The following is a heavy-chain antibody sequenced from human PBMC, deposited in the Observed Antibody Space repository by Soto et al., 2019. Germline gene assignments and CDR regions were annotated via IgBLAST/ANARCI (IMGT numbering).Heavy chain of an antibody. D-gene: IGHD3-22*01. CDR1: AGSISSRNW. Sequence: PSETLSLTCAVSAGSISSRNWWTWVRQSPGKGLEWIGEIHHSGSTNYNPSLKSRVTISVDNSKNQFSLKLTSVTAADTAVYYCARTSYDDSSGYYGMDVWGQGTTVTVSS. CDR3: ARTSYDDSSGYYGMDV. J-gene: IGHJ6*02. V-gene: IGHV4-4*02. CDR2: IHHSGST.